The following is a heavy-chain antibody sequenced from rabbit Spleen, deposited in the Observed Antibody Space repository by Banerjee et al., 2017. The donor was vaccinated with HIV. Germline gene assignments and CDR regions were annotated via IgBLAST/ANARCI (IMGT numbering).Heavy chain of an antibody. D-gene: IGHD4-2*01. J-gene: IGHJ4*01. Sequence: VESGGGLVKPGASLKLTCTASGFSFSSSYDMCWVRQAPGKGLEWIGCIYNGNGKTYYASWAKGRFTISKASSTTVTLQMTSLTAADTATYFCARDAGNYDYINVYFNLWGPGTLVTVS. CDR3: ARDAGNYDYINVYFNL. CDR1: GFSFSSSYD. V-gene: IGHV1S40*01. CDR2: IYNGNGKT.